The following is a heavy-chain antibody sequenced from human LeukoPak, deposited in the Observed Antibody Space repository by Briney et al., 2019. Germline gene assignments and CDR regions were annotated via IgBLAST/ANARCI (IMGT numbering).Heavy chain of an antibody. V-gene: IGHV3-30-3*01. Sequence: GRSLRLSCAASGFTFSSYAMHWVRQAPGKGPEWVAVISYDGSNKYYADSVKGRFTISRDNSKNTLYLQMNSLRAEDTAVYYCARDRRAAAAPRGGFDYWGQGTLVTVSS. D-gene: IGHD6-13*01. CDR2: ISYDGSNK. J-gene: IGHJ4*02. CDR3: ARDRRAAAAPRGGFDY. CDR1: GFTFSSYA.